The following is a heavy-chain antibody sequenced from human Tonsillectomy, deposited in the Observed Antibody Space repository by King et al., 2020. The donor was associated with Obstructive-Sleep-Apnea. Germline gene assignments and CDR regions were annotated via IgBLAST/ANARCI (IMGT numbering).Heavy chain of an antibody. J-gene: IGHJ3*02. D-gene: IGHD4-23*01. V-gene: IGHV3-9*01. CDR1: GFTVEDFA. Sequence: VQLVEAGGGLVQPGRSLRLSCVASGFTVEDFAIHWGRQAPGKVLEWDAGISWNSGSIGYAEFLKGRLTISRDNAKNALYLQMNSLRAEDTALYYCAKEGATVVTPAAFDIWGQGTMVTVSS. CDR3: AKEGATVVTPAAFDI. CDR2: ISWNSGSI.